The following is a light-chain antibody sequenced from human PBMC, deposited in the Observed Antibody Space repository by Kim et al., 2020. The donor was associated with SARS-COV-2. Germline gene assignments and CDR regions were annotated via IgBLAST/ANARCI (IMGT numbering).Light chain of an antibody. CDR2: AAS. CDR1: QDIGNY. V-gene: IGKV1-27*01. Sequence: ASVGDRVTITGRASQDIGNYLAWFQRKPGKAPKPLFYAASALQPGVPTRFSGSGSGTDLTLTVASLRPEDVETYYCQKSDSAPWTFGQGTQVGIK. J-gene: IGKJ1*01. CDR3: QKSDSAPWT.